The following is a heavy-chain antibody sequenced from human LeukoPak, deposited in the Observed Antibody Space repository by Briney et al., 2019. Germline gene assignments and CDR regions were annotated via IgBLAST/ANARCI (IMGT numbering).Heavy chain of an antibody. D-gene: IGHD3-10*01. CDR1: GFTFSSYA. V-gene: IGHV3-23*01. J-gene: IGHJ4*02. Sequence: PGGSLRLSCAASGFTFSSYAMSWVRQAPGKGLEWVSAISGSGGSTYYADSVKGRFTISRDNSKNTLYLQMNSLRAEDTAVYYCARGIMVRGVYYFDYWGQETLVTVSS. CDR3: ARGIMVRGVYYFDY. CDR2: ISGSGGST.